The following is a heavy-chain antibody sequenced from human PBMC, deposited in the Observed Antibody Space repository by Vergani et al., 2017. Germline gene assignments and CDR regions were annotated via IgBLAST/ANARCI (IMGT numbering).Heavy chain of an antibody. CDR2: IYWNDDQ. J-gene: IGHJ6*03. V-gene: IGHV2-5*04. Sequence: QITFKESGPTLVKPTQTLTLTCTFSGFSLNTRGVSVAWIRQPPGKALDWLALIYWNDDQHYTPSLNNRVTITKDTSKNQVVLTMTNMDYVDTGTYYCVYKKKEWGTTGCFYPFYYYYYMDVWGKGTTVTVSS. D-gene: IGHD1-7*01. CDR3: VYKKKEWGTTGCFYPFYYYYYMDV. CDR1: GFSLNTRGVS.